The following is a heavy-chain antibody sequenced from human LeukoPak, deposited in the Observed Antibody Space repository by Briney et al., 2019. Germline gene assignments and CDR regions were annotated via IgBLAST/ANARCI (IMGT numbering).Heavy chain of an antibody. D-gene: IGHD3-22*01. Sequence: GGSLRLSCAASGITFSTYWMHWVRQAPGKGQVWVSRINSDGSTTSYVDSVEGRFTISRDNAKNTLYLQMNSLRAEDTAVYYCARAGTVVDYDPSDAFDVWGQGTMVTVSS. CDR3: ARAGTVVDYDPSDAFDV. CDR1: GITFSTYW. J-gene: IGHJ3*01. CDR2: INSDGSTT. V-gene: IGHV3-74*01.